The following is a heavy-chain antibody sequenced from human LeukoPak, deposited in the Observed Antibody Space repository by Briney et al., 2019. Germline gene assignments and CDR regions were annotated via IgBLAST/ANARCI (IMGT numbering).Heavy chain of an antibody. V-gene: IGHV3-30-3*01. Sequence: GGSLRLSCAASRFTFSSYAMHWVRQAPGKGLEWVAVISYDGSNKYYADSVKGRFTISRDNSKNTLYLQMNSLRAEDTAVYYCARDGIVVVVAATPGVYGMDVWGQGTTVTVSS. J-gene: IGHJ6*02. D-gene: IGHD2-15*01. CDR1: RFTFSSYA. CDR2: ISYDGSNK. CDR3: ARDGIVVVVAATPGVYGMDV.